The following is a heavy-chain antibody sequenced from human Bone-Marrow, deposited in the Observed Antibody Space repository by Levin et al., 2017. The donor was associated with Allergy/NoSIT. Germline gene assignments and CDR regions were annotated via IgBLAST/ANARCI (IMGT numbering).Heavy chain of an antibody. D-gene: IGHD3-3*01. CDR1: GYTFTRNW. Sequence: GGSLRLSCKGSGYTFTRNWIAWVRQMPGKGLEWMGIIYPRDSDTRYSPSFEGQVAISVDKSFNSAYLQLNRLKASDTAMYYCARLSNFYMDVWGQGTTVTVS. V-gene: IGHV5-51*01. CDR2: IYPRDSDT. J-gene: IGHJ6*03. CDR3: ARLSNFYMDV.